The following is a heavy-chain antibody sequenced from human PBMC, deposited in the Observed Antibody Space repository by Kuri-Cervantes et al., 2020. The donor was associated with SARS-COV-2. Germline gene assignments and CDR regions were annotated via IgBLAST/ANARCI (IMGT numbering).Heavy chain of an antibody. CDR2: TSYDGGNK. D-gene: IGHD3-3*01. Sequence: GGSLRLSCAVSGFTFSRYAMHWVRQAPGKGLEWVAITSYDGGNKYYADSVKGRFTISRDNSMNTLYLHMNSLRIEDTAVYYCARLIVSVTIFGVVNPWGPGDYWGQGTLVTVSS. CDR1: GFTFSRYA. V-gene: IGHV3-30-3*01. CDR3: ARLIVSVTIFGVVNPWGPGDY. J-gene: IGHJ4*02.